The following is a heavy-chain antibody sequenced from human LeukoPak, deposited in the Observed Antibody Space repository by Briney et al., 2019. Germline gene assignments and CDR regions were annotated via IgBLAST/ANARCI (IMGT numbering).Heavy chain of an antibody. J-gene: IGHJ3*02. D-gene: IGHD3-22*01. CDR1: GFTFSSYA. V-gene: IGHV3-23*01. Sequence: PGESLRLSCAASGFTFSSYAMTWVRQAPGKGLEWVSAISGGAYSTSYADSVKGRFTISRDNSKNTLYLQMNSLRAEDTAIYYCARNTSGFKLGDAFDIWGQGTMVTVSS. CDR3: ARNTSGFKLGDAFDI. CDR2: ISGGAYST.